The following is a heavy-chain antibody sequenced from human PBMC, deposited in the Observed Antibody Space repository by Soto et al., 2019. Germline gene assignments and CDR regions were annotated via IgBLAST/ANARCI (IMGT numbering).Heavy chain of an antibody. D-gene: IGHD3-10*01. CDR3: ASDVMVRGVRIPY. Sequence: QVQLQQWGAGLLKPSETLSLTCAVYGGSFSGYYWSWIRQPPGKGLEWIGEINHSGSTNYNPSLKSRVTISVDPSKNQFSLKLSSVTAADTAVYYCASDVMVRGVRIPYWGQGTLVTVSS. CDR1: GGSFSGYY. J-gene: IGHJ4*02. CDR2: INHSGST. V-gene: IGHV4-34*01.